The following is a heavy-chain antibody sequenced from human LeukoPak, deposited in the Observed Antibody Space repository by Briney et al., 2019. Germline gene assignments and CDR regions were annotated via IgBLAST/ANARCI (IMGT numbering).Heavy chain of an antibody. CDR1: GGSISSYY. V-gene: IGHV4-59*01. J-gene: IGHJ4*02. Sequence: PSETLSLTCTVSGGSISSYYWSWLRQPPGKGLEWIGYIYYSGITNFNPSLKSRVTMSVDTSKNQFSLRLNSVTAADTAVYYCAKGGCSGGACYSGIYYWGRGTLVTVSS. CDR3: AKGGCSGGACYSGIYY. D-gene: IGHD2-15*01. CDR2: IYYSGIT.